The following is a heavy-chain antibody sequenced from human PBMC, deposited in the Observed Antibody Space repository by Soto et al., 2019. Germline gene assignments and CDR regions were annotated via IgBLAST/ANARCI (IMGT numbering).Heavy chain of an antibody. J-gene: IGHJ6*02. CDR1: GYSLTSYW. CDR3: ARSAAAGNAYYYYGMDV. Sequence: GESLKISCKGSGYSLTSYWISWVRQMPGEGLEWLGRIDPSDSYTNYSPSFQSHVTISADKSISTAYLQWSSLKASDTAMYYYARSAAAGNAYYYYGMDVWGQGTTVNVSS. V-gene: IGHV5-10-1*01. D-gene: IGHD6-13*01. CDR2: IDPSDSYT.